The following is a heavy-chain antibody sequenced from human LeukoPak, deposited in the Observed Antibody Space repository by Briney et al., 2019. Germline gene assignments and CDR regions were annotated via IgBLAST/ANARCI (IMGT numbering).Heavy chain of an antibody. CDR1: GFTFSAYA. CDR2: ISSNGGSS. Sequence: GGSLRLSCSASGFTFSAYAMYWVRQAPGKGLEYVSGISSNGGSSFYADSVKGRFTISRGNSKNTLYLQMSSLRAEDTAVYYCVKITSVTGGDCWGQGTRLTVSS. CDR3: VKITSVTGGDC. J-gene: IGHJ4*02. V-gene: IGHV3-64D*09. D-gene: IGHD1-1*01.